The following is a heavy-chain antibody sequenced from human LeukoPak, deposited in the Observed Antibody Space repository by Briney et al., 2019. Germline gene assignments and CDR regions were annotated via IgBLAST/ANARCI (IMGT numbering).Heavy chain of an antibody. Sequence: ASVKVSCKASGYTFTSYGISWVRQAPGQGLEWMGWISAYNGNTNYAQKLQGRVTMTTDTSTSTAYMELRSLRSDDTAVYYCARERKSGWPRDDAFDIWGQGTMVTVSS. J-gene: IGHJ3*02. CDR1: GYTFTSYG. V-gene: IGHV1-18*01. CDR2: ISAYNGNT. D-gene: IGHD6-19*01. CDR3: ARERKSGWPRDDAFDI.